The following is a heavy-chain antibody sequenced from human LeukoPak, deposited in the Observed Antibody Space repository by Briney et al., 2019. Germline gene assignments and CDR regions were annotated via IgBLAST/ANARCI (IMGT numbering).Heavy chain of an antibody. CDR1: GFTFSSYS. V-gene: IGHV3-21*01. CDR2: ISSSSSYI. D-gene: IGHD5-24*01. J-gene: IGHJ4*02. Sequence: PGGSLRLFCAASGFTFSSYSMNWVRQAPGKGLEWVSSISSSSSYIYYADSVKGRFTISRDNAKNSLYLQMNSLRAEDTAVYYCARGGGDGYNYDYWGQGTLVTVSS. CDR3: ARGGGDGYNYDY.